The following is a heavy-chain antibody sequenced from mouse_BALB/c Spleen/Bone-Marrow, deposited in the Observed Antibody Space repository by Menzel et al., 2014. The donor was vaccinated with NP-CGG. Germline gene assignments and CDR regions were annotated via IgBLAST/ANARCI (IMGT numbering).Heavy chain of an antibody. D-gene: IGHD1-1*01. J-gene: IGHJ3*01. CDR3: AREGASSPFAD. CDR2: IYPGDGDT. Sequence: QVQLQQSGAELVRPGSSVKISCKASGYAFSSYWMNWVKQRPGQGLEWIGQIYPGDGDTNYNGKFKGKATLTADKSSSTAYMQLSSLTSEDSAVYFCAREGASSPFADWGQGTLVTVSA. CDR1: GYAFSSYW. V-gene: IGHV1-80*01.